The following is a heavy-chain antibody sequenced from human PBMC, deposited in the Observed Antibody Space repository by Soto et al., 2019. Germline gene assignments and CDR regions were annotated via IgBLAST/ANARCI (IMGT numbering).Heavy chain of an antibody. D-gene: IGHD2-21*01. CDR1: GGTFSSYA. Sequence: QVQLVQSGAEVKKPGSSVKVSCKASGGTFSSYAISWVRQAPGQGLEWMGGIIPIFGTANYAQKFQCGVTITADESTSTAYMELSSRRSEDTAVYYCARDAYCGGECYSYFQHWGQGTLVTVSS. V-gene: IGHV1-69*01. CDR3: ARDAYCGGECYSYFQH. CDR2: IIPIFGTA. J-gene: IGHJ1*01.